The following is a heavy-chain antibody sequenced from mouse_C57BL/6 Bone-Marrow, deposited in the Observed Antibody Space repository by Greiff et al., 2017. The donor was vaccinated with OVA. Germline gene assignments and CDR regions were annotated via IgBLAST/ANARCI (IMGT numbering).Heavy chain of an antibody. Sequence: VQLQQSGAELVKPGASVKISCKASGYAFSSYWMNWVKQRPGKGLEWIGQIYPGDGVTNYNGKFKGKATLTADKSSSTAYMQLSSLTSEDSAVYFCARGGNYYGSSSYWYFDVWGTGTTVTVSS. CDR3: ARGGNYYGSSSYWYFDV. D-gene: IGHD1-1*01. CDR2: IYPGDGVT. J-gene: IGHJ1*03. V-gene: IGHV1-80*01. CDR1: GYAFSSYW.